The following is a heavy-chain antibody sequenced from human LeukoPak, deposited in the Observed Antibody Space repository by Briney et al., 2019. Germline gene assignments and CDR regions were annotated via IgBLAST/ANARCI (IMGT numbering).Heavy chain of an antibody. CDR2: MNPNSGNT. Sequence: ASVKVSCKASGYTFTSYDIDWVRQATGQGLEWMGWMNPNSGNTGYAQKFQGRVTITRDTSASTAYMELSSLRSEDTAVYYCARDGPKYYYGSGSYFFPYYYGMDVWGQGTTVTVSS. J-gene: IGHJ6*02. CDR1: GYTFTSYD. V-gene: IGHV1-8*03. D-gene: IGHD3-10*01. CDR3: ARDGPKYYYGSGSYFFPYYYGMDV.